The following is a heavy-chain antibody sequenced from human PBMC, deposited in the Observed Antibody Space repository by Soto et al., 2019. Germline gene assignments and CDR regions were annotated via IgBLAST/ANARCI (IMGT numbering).Heavy chain of an antibody. Sequence: GGSLRLSCAASGFTFSSYGMHWVRQAPGKGLEWVAVIWYDGSNKYYADSVKGRFTISRDNSKNTLYLQMNSLRAEDTAVYYCARGITDFWSGYQDHYFDYWGQGTLVTVSS. J-gene: IGHJ4*02. CDR2: IWYDGSNK. CDR1: GFTFSSYG. CDR3: ARGITDFWSGYQDHYFDY. V-gene: IGHV3-33*01. D-gene: IGHD3-3*01.